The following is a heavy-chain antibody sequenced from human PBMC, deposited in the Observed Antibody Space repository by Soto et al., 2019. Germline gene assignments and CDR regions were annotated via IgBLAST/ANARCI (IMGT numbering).Heavy chain of an antibody. D-gene: IGHD2-15*01. CDR3: ASLGSGAYDY. V-gene: IGHV4-34*01. CDR2: INHTGTA. Sequence: SSETLSLTCAVYGGPFRSYYWSWIRQPPGKGLEWIGEINHTGTANYNPSLKSRVAISVDRSENQFSLKLFSVTAADTAVYYCASLGSGAYDYWGQGTLVTVSS. J-gene: IGHJ4*02. CDR1: GGPFRSYY.